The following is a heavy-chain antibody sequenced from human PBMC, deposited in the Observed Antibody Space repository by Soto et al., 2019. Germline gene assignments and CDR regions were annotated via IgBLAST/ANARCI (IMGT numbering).Heavy chain of an antibody. Sequence: QVQLVQSGAEVKKPGASVKVSCKASGYTFTNYGISWVRQAPGQGLEWMGWISAYNGNTKYAQKLQGRVTMTTDTSPSTDYMEVRSLRSDDTAVYYCARAAAIGMNDYWGQGTLVTVSS. CDR1: GYTFTNYG. CDR3: ARAAAIGMNDY. CDR2: ISAYNGNT. V-gene: IGHV1-18*01. D-gene: IGHD1-20*01. J-gene: IGHJ4*02.